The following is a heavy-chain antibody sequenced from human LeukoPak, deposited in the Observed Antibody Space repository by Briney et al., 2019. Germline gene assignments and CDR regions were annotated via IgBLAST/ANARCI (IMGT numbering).Heavy chain of an antibody. D-gene: IGHD3-22*01. CDR1: GGSISSGGYY. J-gene: IGHJ4*02. V-gene: IGHV4-31*03. Sequence: PSQTLSLTCTVSGGSISSGGYYWSWIRQHPGKGLEWIGYIYYSGSTYYNPSLKSRVTISVDRSKSQFSLKLSSVTAADTAVYYCARSGDYYDSRAPDYWGQGTLGTVSS. CDR3: ARSGDYYDSRAPDY. CDR2: IYYSGST.